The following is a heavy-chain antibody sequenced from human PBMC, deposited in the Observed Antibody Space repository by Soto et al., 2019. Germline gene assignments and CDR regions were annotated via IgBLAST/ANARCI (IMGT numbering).Heavy chain of an antibody. Sequence: AGGSPRLSCAASGFSISSNAMYWVRQAPGKGLEWVSGISGRGDTTHYADSVKGRFTISRDTSKNTLYLQLNTLRADDTAVYYCAKDKPGTTSFDYWDQGILVTVSS. D-gene: IGHD1-1*01. V-gene: IGHV3-23*01. J-gene: IGHJ4*02. CDR2: ISGRGDTT. CDR3: AKDKPGTTSFDY. CDR1: GFSISSNA.